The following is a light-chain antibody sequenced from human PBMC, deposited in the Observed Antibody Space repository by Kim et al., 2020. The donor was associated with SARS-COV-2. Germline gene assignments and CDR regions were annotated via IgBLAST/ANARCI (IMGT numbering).Light chain of an antibody. CDR1: SSDVGSYNL. J-gene: IGLJ2*01. CDR3: CSYGGRNNVVV. Sequence: SALTQPASVSGSPGQSITISCTGTSSDVGSYNLVSWYQQHPGKAPKLMIYEVNKRPSGVSNRFSGSKSGNTASLTISGLQAEDEADYYCCSYGGRNNVVVFGGGTQLTVL. V-gene: IGLV2-23*02. CDR2: EVN.